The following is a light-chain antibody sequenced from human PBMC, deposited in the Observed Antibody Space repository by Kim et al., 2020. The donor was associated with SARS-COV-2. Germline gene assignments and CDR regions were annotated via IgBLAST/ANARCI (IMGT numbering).Light chain of an antibody. V-gene: IGKV1-5*03. CDR1: KNISTW. CDR2: GAS. CDR3: QQYSSYPVA. J-gene: IGKJ1*01. Sequence: ASVGDRVTITCRASKNISTWLAWYQQKPGKAPNLLIYGASSLESGVPSRFSGSGSGTEFTLTVSSLQPDDFAVYYCQQYSSYPVAFGQGTKVDIK.